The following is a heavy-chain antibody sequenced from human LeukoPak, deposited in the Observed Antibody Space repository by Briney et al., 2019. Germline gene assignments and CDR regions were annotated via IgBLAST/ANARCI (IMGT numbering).Heavy chain of an antibody. D-gene: IGHD3-16*01. Sequence: GGSLRLSCAASGFTFSSYTMKWVRQTPGKGLEWVSSISSSSSYIYQADSVKGRFTISRDNAKNSLYLQMNSLRAEDTAVYYCARVVWGQLTYYFDYWGQGTLVTVSS. CDR2: ISSSSSYI. CDR1: GFTFSSYT. V-gene: IGHV3-21*01. J-gene: IGHJ4*02. CDR3: ARVVWGQLTYYFDY.